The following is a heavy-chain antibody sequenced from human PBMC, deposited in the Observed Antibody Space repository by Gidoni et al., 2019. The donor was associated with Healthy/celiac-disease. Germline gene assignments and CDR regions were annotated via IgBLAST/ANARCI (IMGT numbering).Heavy chain of an antibody. V-gene: IGHV3-30*18. J-gene: IGHJ4*02. CDR1: GFTFSRYG. Sequence: QVQLVESGGGVVQPGRSLQLSCAASGFTFSRYGMHWVRQAPGKGLEWVAVISYDGSNKYYADSVKGRFTISRDNSKNTLYLQMNSLRAEDTAVYYCAKEVGYCSSTSCYPDYWGQGTLVTVSS. D-gene: IGHD2-2*01. CDR2: ISYDGSNK. CDR3: AKEVGYCSSTSCYPDY.